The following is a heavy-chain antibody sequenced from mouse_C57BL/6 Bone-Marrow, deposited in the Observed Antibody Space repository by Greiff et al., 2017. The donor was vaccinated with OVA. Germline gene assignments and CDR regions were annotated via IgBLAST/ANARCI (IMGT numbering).Heavy chain of an antibody. CDR1: GFTFSSYA. CDR3: ARGRLPGNY. CDR2: ISDGGSYT. J-gene: IGHJ2*01. Sequence: VQLQQSGGGLVKPGGSLKLSCAASGFTFSSYAMSWVRQTPEKRLEWVATISDGGSYTYYPDNVKGRFTISRDNAKNNLYLQMSHLKSEDTAMYYCARGRLPGNYWGQGTTLTVSS. D-gene: IGHD3-2*02. V-gene: IGHV5-4*01.